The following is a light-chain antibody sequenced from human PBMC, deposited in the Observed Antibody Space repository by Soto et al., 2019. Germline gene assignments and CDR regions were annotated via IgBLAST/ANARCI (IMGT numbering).Light chain of an antibody. V-gene: IGKV3-15*01. CDR2: GAS. CDR1: QSVSSN. Sequence: EIVMTQSPATLSVSPGERATLSCRASQSVSSNLVWYQQKPGQAPRLLIYGASTRATGIPARFSGSGSGTDFTLTISSLQSEDFALYYCQQYNNWPPTFGKGTKLEIK. CDR3: QQYNNWPPT. J-gene: IGKJ2*01.